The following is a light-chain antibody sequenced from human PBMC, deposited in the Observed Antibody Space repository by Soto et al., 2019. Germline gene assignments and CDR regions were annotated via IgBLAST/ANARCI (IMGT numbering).Light chain of an antibody. CDR1: QSVNSNY. Sequence: EIVLTQSPGTLSLSPGERATLSCRASQSVNSNYLAWYQRKPGQAPRLLIYGASNRATDIPYRFSASGSVTDFNLNITRLEAEDFAVYYCQQYDSTPPTFGQGTKVEVK. CDR2: GAS. V-gene: IGKV3-20*01. CDR3: QQYDSTPPT. J-gene: IGKJ1*01.